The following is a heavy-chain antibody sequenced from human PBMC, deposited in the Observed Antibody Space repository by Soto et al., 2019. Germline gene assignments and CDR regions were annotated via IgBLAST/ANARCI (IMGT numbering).Heavy chain of an antibody. CDR3: ARSQGSSTSLEIYYYYYYGMDV. D-gene: IGHD2-2*01. J-gene: IGHJ6*02. Sequence: SVKVSCKASGGTFGSYAISWVRQVPGQGLEWMGGIIPITATANYAQKFQDRVTITADESTSTASMQLSSLRSEDTAVYYCARSQGSSTSLEIYYYYYYGMDVWGQGTTVTVS. CDR2: IIPITATA. CDR1: GGTFGSYA. V-gene: IGHV1-69*13.